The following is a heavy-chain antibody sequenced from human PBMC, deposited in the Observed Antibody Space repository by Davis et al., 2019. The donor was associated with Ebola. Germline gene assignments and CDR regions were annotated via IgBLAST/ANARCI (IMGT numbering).Heavy chain of an antibody. D-gene: IGHD6-13*01. J-gene: IGHJ4*02. CDR1: GYTFTDYY. CDR3: ARVGAAAAPGGFDY. CDR2: INPNSGGT. V-gene: IGHV1-2*04. Sequence: ASVTVSCKASGYTFTDYYMHWVRQAPGQGLEWMGWINPNSGGTNYAQKFQGWVTMTRDTSTSTVYMELSSLRSEDTAVYYCARVGAAAAPGGFDYWGQGTLVTVSS.